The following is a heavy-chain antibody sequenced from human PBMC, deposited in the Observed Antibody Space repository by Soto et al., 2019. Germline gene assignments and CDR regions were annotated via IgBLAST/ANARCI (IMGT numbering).Heavy chain of an antibody. J-gene: IGHJ4*02. Sequence: EVQLVESGGGLVQPGRSLRLSCAASGFTFDDYAMHWVRQAPGKGLEWVSGISWNSGSIGYADSVKGRFTISRDNAKNSLYLQMNSLRAEDTALYYCSKPVVVAGHFDYWGQGTLVTVSS. V-gene: IGHV3-9*01. CDR2: ISWNSGSI. D-gene: IGHD2-15*01. CDR3: SKPVVVAGHFDY. CDR1: GFTFDDYA.